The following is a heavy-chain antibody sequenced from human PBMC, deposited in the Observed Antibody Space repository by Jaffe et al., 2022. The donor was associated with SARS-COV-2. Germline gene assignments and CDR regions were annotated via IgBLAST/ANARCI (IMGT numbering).Heavy chain of an antibody. V-gene: IGHV3-23*01. Sequence: EVQLLESGGGLVQPGGSLRLSCAASGFTFSSYAMSWVRQAPGKGLEWVSAISGSGGSTYYADSVKGRFTISRDNSKNTLYLQMNSLRAEDTAVYYCAKEADYYGSGSYYEIYYYYGMDVWGQGTTVTVSS. D-gene: IGHD3-10*01. CDR2: ISGSGGST. J-gene: IGHJ6*02. CDR1: GFTFSSYA. CDR3: AKEADYYGSGSYYEIYYYYGMDV.